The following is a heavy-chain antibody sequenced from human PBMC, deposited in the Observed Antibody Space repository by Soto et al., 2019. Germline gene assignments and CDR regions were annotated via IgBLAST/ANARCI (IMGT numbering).Heavy chain of an antibody. J-gene: IGHJ6*02. CDR3: ARSYSSSSRRVYGMDV. CDR2: MNPNSGNT. V-gene: IGHV1-8*01. D-gene: IGHD6-6*01. CDR1: GYIFTSYD. Sequence: ASVKVSCKASGYIFTSYDINWVRQATGQGLEWMGWMNPNSGNTGYAQKFQGRVTMTRNTSISTAYMELSSLRSEDTAVYYCARSYSSSSRRVYGMDVWGQGTTVTVSS.